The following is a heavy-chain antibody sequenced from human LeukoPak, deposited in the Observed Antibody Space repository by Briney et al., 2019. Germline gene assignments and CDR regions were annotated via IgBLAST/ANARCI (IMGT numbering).Heavy chain of an antibody. D-gene: IGHD7-27*01. CDR1: GFTFGISA. V-gene: IGHV3-23*01. Sequence: GGSLRLSCAASGFTFGISAMSWVRQAPGKGLEWVSTISASGGSTYYADSVKGRFTISRDNSKNTLYLQMNSLRAEDTAVYYCAKGRGEYAFDIWGQGTMVTVSS. CDR3: AKGRGEYAFDI. J-gene: IGHJ3*02. CDR2: ISASGGST.